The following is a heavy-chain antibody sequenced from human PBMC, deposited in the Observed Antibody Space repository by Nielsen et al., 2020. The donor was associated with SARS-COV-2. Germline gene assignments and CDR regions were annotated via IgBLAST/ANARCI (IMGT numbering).Heavy chain of an antibody. D-gene: IGHD1-26*01. CDR1: GGSISSGGYS. CDR2: IYYSGST. J-gene: IGHJ6*01. CDR3: ASFHQGPIGLPPGALLQEHL. V-gene: IGHV4-30-2*05. Sequence: SETLSLTCAVSGGSISSGGYSWSWIRQPPGKGLEWIGYIYYSGSTYYNPSLKSRVTISVDTSKNQFSLKLSSVTAADTALYYCASFHQGPIGLPPGALLQEHLWG.